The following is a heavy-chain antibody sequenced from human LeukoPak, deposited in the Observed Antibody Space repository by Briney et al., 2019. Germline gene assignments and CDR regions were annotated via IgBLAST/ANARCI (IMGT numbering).Heavy chain of an antibody. CDR2: IKQDGSEK. CDR3: ARADSGSYYYYGMDV. J-gene: IGHJ6*02. D-gene: IGHD1-26*01. CDR1: GFTFSSYA. Sequence: QPGGSLRLSCAASGFTFSSYAMTWVRQAPGKGLEWVANIKQDGSEKYYVDSVKGRFTISRDNAKNSLYLQMNSLRAEDTAVYYCARADSGSYYYYGMDVWGQGTTVTVSS. V-gene: IGHV3-7*01.